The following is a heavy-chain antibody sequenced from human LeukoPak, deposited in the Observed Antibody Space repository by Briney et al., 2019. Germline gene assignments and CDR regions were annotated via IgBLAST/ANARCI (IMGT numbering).Heavy chain of an antibody. CDR3: ARGYEFPPSWFDP. D-gene: IGHD3-16*01. CDR1: GGSISSSSYY. J-gene: IGHJ5*02. CDR2: IYYSAST. V-gene: IGHV4-39*07. Sequence: SETLSLTCTVSGGSISSSSYYWGWIRQPPGKGLERIGSIYYSASTYYNPSIKSRVTISVDTSKNQFSLKLSSVTAADTAVYYCARGYEFPPSWFDPWGQGTLVTVSS.